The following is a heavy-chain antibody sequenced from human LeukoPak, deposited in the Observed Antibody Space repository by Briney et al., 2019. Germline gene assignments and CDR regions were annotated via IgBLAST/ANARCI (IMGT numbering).Heavy chain of an antibody. V-gene: IGHV3-66*01. CDR3: ARDPPAVATNTYG. CDR1: GVTVGNNY. J-gene: IGHJ4*02. D-gene: IGHD6-13*01. CDR2: IYSGGTT. Sequence: SGGSLRLSCAASGVTVGNNYMNWVRQAPGKGLEWVSLIYSGGTTHYADSVKGRFTISRDNSKNTLYLQRNNLRVDDTAVYYCARDPPAVATNTYGWGQGTLVTVSA.